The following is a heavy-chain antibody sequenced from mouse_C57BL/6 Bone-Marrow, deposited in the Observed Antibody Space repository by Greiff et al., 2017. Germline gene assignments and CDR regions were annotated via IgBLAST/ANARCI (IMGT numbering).Heavy chain of an antibody. Sequence: QVQLQQSGAELARPGASVKMSCKASGYTFTSYTMNWVKQRPGQGLEWIGYINPSSGSTKYNQKFKDKATLTADKSSSTAYMQLSSLTSKDSAVYYCAVTTARGAYWGQGTTLTVSS. CDR1: GYTFTSYT. CDR3: AVTTARGAY. CDR2: INPSSGST. V-gene: IGHV1-4*01. D-gene: IGHD1-2*01. J-gene: IGHJ2*01.